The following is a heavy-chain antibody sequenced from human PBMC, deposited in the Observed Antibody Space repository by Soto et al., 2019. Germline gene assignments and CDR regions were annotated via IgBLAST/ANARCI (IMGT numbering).Heavy chain of an antibody. Sequence: PSETLSLTCTVSGGSISSYYWSWIRQPPGKGLEWIGYIYYSGSTNYNPSLKSRVTISVDTSKNQFSLKLSSVTAADTAVYYCARDPSNSWFHYWGQGTLVTVSS. V-gene: IGHV4-59*01. CDR1: GGSISSYY. CDR2: IYYSGST. CDR3: ARDPSNSWFHY. J-gene: IGHJ5*01.